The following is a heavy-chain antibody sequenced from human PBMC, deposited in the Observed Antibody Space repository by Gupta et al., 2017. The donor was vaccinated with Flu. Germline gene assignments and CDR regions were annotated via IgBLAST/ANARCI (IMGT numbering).Heavy chain of an antibody. CDR2: ISYDGSNK. V-gene: IGHV3-30*03. CDR1: GFTFSSYG. J-gene: IGHJ6*02. Sequence: QVQLVESGGGVVQPGRSLRLSCAASGFTFSSYGMHWVRQAPGKGLEWVAVISYDGSNKYYADSVKGRFTISRDNSKNTLYLQMNSLRAEDTAVYYCACLELRSRRGYYYYGMDVCGQGTTVTVSS. D-gene: IGHD1-7*01. CDR3: ACLELRSRRGYYYYGMDV.